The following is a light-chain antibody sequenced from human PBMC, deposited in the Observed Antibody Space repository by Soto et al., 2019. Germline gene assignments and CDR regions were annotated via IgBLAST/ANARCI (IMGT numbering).Light chain of an antibody. Sequence: DIQMTQSPSTLSGSVGGRVTITCRASQTISSSLGWYQQEPGKAPKLLIYAASSLQSGVPSRFSGSGSGTDFTLTISSLQPEDFATYYCQQTDSFPLTFGGGTKVDI. CDR3: QQTDSFPLT. J-gene: IGKJ4*01. V-gene: IGKV1-12*01. CDR2: AAS. CDR1: QTISSS.